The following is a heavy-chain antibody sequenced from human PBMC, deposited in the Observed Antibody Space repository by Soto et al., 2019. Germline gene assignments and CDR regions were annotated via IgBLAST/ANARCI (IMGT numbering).Heavy chain of an antibody. CDR1: GFTVSSNY. J-gene: IGHJ4*02. D-gene: IGHD6-13*01. CDR2: IYSGGST. Sequence: PGGSLRLSCAASGFTVSSNYMSWVRQTPGKGLEWVSVIYSGGSTYYADSVKGRFTISRDNSKNTLYLQMNSLRAEDTAVYYCARGSSSWYWFRYWGQGTLVTVSS. V-gene: IGHV3-53*01. CDR3: ARGSSSWYWFRY.